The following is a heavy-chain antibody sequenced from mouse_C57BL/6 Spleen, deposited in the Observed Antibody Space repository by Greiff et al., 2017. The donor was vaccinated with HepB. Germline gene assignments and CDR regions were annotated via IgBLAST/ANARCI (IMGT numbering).Heavy chain of an antibody. Sequence: EVHLVESGGGLVKPGGSLKLSCAASGFTFSSYAMSWVRQTPEKRLEWVATISDGGSYTYYPDNVKGRFTISRDNAKNNLYLQMSHLKSEDTAMYYCARGTMVKYYFDYWGQGTTLTVSS. D-gene: IGHD2-1*01. CDR2: ISDGGSYT. CDR1: GFTFSSYA. V-gene: IGHV5-4*01. CDR3: ARGTMVKYYFDY. J-gene: IGHJ2*01.